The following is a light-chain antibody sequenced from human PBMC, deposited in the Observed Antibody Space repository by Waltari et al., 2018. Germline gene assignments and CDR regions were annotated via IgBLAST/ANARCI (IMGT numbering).Light chain of an antibody. CDR1: QSVSSN. CDR3: QQYNNWPPWT. Sequence: EIVMTQSPATLSVSPGERATLSCRASQSVSSNSAWYQQKPGQAHRLLIYGASTRATGIPARFSGSGSGTEFTLTISSMQSEDFAVYYCQQYNNWPPWTFGQGTKVEIK. V-gene: IGKV3-15*01. CDR2: GAS. J-gene: IGKJ1*01.